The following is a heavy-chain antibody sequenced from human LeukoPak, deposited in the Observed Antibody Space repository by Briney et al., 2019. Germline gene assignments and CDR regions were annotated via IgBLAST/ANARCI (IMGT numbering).Heavy chain of an antibody. D-gene: IGHD6-13*01. CDR3: ARSIPYGTTWYGRSDY. Sequence: GGSLRLSCAASGFTFDDYAMHWVRQAPGKGLEWVSGISWNSGSIGYAGSVKGRFTISRDNALNSLYLQMNSLRAEDTAIYYCARSIPYGTTWYGRSDYWGQGTLVTVSS. V-gene: IGHV3-9*01. J-gene: IGHJ4*02. CDR2: ISWNSGSI. CDR1: GFTFDDYA.